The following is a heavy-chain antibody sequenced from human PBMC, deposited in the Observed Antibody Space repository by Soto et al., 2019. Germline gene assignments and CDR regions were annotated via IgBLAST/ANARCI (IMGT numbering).Heavy chain of an antibody. D-gene: IGHD4-4*01. CDR2: IWYDGSNK. J-gene: IGHJ6*02. Sequence: GGSLRLSCAASGFTFSSYGMHWVRQAPGKGLEWVAVIWYDGSNKYYADSVKGRFNISRDNSKKSLYLQMNSLRDEDTAVYFCAVDYSNYYYYYSMDVWGQGTTVTVSS. CDR3: AVDYSNYYYYYSMDV. CDR1: GFTFSSYG. V-gene: IGHV3-33*01.